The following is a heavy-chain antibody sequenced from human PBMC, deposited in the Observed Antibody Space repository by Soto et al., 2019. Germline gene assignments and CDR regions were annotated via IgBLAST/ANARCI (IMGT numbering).Heavy chain of an antibody. Sequence: ASVKVSCKASGYTFTSYAMHWVRQAPGQRLEWMGWINAGNGNTKYSQKFQGRVTITRDTSASTAYMELSGLRSEDTAVYYCARIKNNWNYWLFDYWGQGTLVTVSS. J-gene: IGHJ4*02. CDR3: ARIKNNWNYWLFDY. CDR2: INAGNGNT. D-gene: IGHD1-7*01. CDR1: GYTFTSYA. V-gene: IGHV1-3*01.